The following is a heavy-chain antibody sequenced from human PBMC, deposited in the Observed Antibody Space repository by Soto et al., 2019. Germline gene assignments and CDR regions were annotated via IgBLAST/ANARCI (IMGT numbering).Heavy chain of an antibody. J-gene: IGHJ4*02. CDR3: ATLHRAAGPDY. Sequence: ASVKVSCEVCGDSLTELSMHWVRQAPGKGLEWMGGFDPEDGETIYAQKFQGRVTMTEDTSTDTAYMELSSLRSEDTAVYYCATLHRAAGPDYWGQGTLVTVSS. D-gene: IGHD6-13*01. CDR1: GDSLTELS. V-gene: IGHV1-24*01. CDR2: FDPEDGET.